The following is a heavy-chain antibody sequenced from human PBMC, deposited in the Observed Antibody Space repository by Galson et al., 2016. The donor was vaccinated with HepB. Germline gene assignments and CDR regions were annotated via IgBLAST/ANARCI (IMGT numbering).Heavy chain of an antibody. V-gene: IGHV1-18*01. CDR2: ISDNNDTK. CDR1: GYIFSKYG. CDR3: ATSGYYPNWFDP. Sequence: SVKVSCKASGYIFSKYGINWVRQAPGQGLEWMGWISDNNDTKKYAQKFQGRVTLTTDTSTSTAYMELRSLRSDDTAVYYCATSGYYPNWFDPWGQGTLVTVSS. J-gene: IGHJ5*02. D-gene: IGHD3-22*01.